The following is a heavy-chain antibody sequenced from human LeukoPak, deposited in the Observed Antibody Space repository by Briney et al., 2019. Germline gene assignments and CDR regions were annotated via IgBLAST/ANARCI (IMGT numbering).Heavy chain of an antibody. J-gene: IGHJ5*02. CDR3: ARALLEMATITDWFDP. V-gene: IGHV1-46*01. CDR1: GCTFTSYY. CDR2: INPSGGST. Sequence: ASVKVSCKASGCTFTSYYMHWVRQAPGQGLEWMGIINPSGGSTSYAQKFQGRVTMTRDTSTSTVYMELSSLRSEDTAVYYCARALLEMATITDWFDPWGQGTLVTVSS. D-gene: IGHD5-24*01.